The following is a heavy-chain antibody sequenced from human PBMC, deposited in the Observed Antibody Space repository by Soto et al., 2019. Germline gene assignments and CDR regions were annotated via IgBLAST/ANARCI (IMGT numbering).Heavy chain of an antibody. V-gene: IGHV1-46*01. CDR3: ARGAAVAGGNNWFDP. D-gene: IGHD6-19*01. CDR1: GYSFINFY. J-gene: IGHJ5*02. Sequence: QVHLVQSGAEVKKPGASVKVSCKASGYSFINFYVHWVRQAPGQGLVWMGIINFSGGGTTYAQKFQGRVTMTGDTSTNTVYMPLTSLRSDDTAVYYCARGAAVAGGNNWFDPWGQGTLVTVSS. CDR2: INFSGGGT.